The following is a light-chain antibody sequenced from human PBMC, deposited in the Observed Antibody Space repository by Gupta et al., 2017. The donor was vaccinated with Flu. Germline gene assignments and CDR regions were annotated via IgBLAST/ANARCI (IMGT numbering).Light chain of an antibody. CDR1: QNIRND. J-gene: IGKJ1*01. CDR2: SAS. CDR3: QQSHATPWT. V-gene: IGKV1-39*01. Sequence: PSSLSASVGERVTITCRASQNIRNDLNWYQHKPGRTPKILIASASRLERGVPARFSGSGSETDFTLTITSLQPEDFATYYCQQSHATPWTFGQGTRVDI.